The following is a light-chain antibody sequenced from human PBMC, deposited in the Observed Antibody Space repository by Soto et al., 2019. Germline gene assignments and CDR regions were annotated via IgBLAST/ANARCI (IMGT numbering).Light chain of an antibody. CDR1: QSISFY. Sequence: DIPMTQSPSTLSASVGDRVTITCRASQSISFYLVWYQQKPGKAPKVLIFDASTLQRGVPSRFSGSGSGTEFTLTISSLQPDDFATYYCQQYNGYSTWTFGQGTRVDIK. CDR2: DAS. CDR3: QQYNGYSTWT. J-gene: IGKJ1*01. V-gene: IGKV1-5*01.